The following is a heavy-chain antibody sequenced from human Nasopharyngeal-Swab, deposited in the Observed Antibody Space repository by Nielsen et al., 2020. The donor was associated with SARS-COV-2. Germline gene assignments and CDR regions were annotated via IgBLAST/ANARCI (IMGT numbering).Heavy chain of an antibody. Sequence: ASVKVSCKASGYTFTSYGISWVRQAPGQGLEWLGWISAYNGNTNYAQKLQGRVTMTTDTSTSTAYMELRSLRSDDTAVYYCARIPYCSSTNCYAVRGGNYYYYYGMDVWGQGTTVTVSS. CDR1: GYTFTSYG. CDR2: ISAYNGNT. CDR3: ARIPYCSSTNCYAVRGGNYYYYYGMDV. V-gene: IGHV1-18*01. J-gene: IGHJ6*02. D-gene: IGHD2-2*01.